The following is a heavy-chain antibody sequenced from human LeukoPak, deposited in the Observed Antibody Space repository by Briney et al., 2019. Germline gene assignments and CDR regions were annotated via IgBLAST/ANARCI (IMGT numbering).Heavy chain of an antibody. CDR1: GGSISSYS. D-gene: IGHD3-10*01. CDR2: IFTSGST. Sequence: SETLSLTCTVSGGSISSYSWTWIRQPAGKGLEWVGRIFTSGSTNYNPSLKGRVTISVDTSKNQFSLKMTSVTAADTAVYYCARGRLGGSGSYYNVLDYWGQGTLVTVSS. J-gene: IGHJ4*02. V-gene: IGHV4-4*07. CDR3: ARGRLGGSGSYYNVLDY.